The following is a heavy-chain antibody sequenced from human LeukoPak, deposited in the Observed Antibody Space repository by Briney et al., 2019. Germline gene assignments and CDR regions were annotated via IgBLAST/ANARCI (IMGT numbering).Heavy chain of an antibody. J-gene: IGHJ4*02. CDR2: ISGAANTF. D-gene: IGHD2-21*02. Sequence: GGSLRLSCAASGFTFSTYAMTWVRQAPGQGLDWVSSISGAANTFYYADSVKGRFTISRDNSGNTVYLQMDSLRAYDTAVYYFAKQGSDSSPKFHDYWGQGTLVTVSS. CDR1: GFTFSTYA. V-gene: IGHV3-23*01. CDR3: AKQGSDSSPKFHDY.